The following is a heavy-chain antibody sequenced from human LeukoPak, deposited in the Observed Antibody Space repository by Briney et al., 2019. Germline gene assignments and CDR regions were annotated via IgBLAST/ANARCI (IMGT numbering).Heavy chain of an antibody. Sequence: GGSLRLSCAASGFTFSSYAMHWVRQAPGKGLEWVAVISYDGSNKYYADSVKGRFTISRDNSKNTLYLQMNSLRAEDTAVYYCAKVDIVVVPAALDAFDIWGQGTMVTVSS. CDR3: AKVDIVVVPAALDAFDI. D-gene: IGHD2-2*01. CDR1: GFTFSSYA. CDR2: ISYDGSNK. V-gene: IGHV3-30-3*01. J-gene: IGHJ3*02.